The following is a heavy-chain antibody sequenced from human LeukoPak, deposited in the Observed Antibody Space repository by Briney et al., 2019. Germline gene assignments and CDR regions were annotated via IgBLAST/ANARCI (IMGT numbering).Heavy chain of an antibody. Sequence: SGTLSLTCAVTGGTISSSNWWSWVRQPPGKGLEWIGEIYHSGSTNYNPSLKSRVTISVDKSKNQFSLKLSSVTAADTAVYYCARAISGGILHFDYWGQGTLVTVSS. CDR2: IYHSGST. V-gene: IGHV4-4*02. CDR3: ARAISGGILHFDY. D-gene: IGHD1-26*01. CDR1: GGTISSSNW. J-gene: IGHJ4*02.